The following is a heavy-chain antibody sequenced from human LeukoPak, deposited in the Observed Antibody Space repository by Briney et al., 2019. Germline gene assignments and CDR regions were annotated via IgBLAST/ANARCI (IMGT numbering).Heavy chain of an antibody. V-gene: IGHV4-4*07. CDR2: IYTSGST. CDR1: GGSISSYY. Sequence: PSETLSLTCTVSGGSISSYYWSWIRQPAGKGLEWIGRIYTSGSTNYNPSLKSRVTISVDTSKNQFSLKLSSVTAADTALYYCASADCGGDCSPIHNYWGQRTLVTVSS. D-gene: IGHD2-21*02. CDR3: ASADCGGDCSPIHNY. J-gene: IGHJ4*02.